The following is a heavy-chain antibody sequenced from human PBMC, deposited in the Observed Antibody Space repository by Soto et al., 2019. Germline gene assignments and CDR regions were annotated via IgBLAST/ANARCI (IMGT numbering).Heavy chain of an antibody. Sequence: EVQLLESGGGLVQPGGSLRLSCEASGFTFSNYGMSWVRQAPGKGLEWVSGTSGSGSKTEYADSVKGRFSISRDNSKNTLYLQMNSLRAEDTAVYYCVKDSQWLVPQNIDYWGQGTLVTVSS. CDR1: GFTFSNYG. CDR3: VKDSQWLVPQNIDY. V-gene: IGHV3-23*01. CDR2: TSGSGSKT. D-gene: IGHD6-19*01. J-gene: IGHJ4*02.